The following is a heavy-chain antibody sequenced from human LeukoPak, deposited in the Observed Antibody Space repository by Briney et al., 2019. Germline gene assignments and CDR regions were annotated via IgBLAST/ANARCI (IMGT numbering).Heavy chain of an antibody. V-gene: IGHV3-23*01. CDR3: AKGGGASTYSQNDY. CDR2: ISGSGGST. Sequence: GGSLRLSCTASGFTFSSYAMSWVRQAPGKGLEWVSAISGSGGSTYYADSVKGRFTISRDNSKDTLYLQMNSLRAEDTAIYYCAKGGGASTYSQNDYWGQGTLVTVSS. D-gene: IGHD2-15*01. CDR1: GFTFSSYA. J-gene: IGHJ4*02.